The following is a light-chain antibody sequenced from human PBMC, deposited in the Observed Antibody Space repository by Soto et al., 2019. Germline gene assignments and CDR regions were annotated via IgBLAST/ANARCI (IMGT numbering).Light chain of an antibody. CDR3: QHYNSYSEA. Sequence: DIQMTQSRSTLSGSVGPRVNITFRASQTISSWLAWYQQKPGKAPKLLIYKASTLKSGVPSRFSGSGAGTEFTLTISSLQPDDFATYYCQHYNSYSEAFGQGTKVDIK. CDR1: QTISSW. V-gene: IGKV1-5*03. J-gene: IGKJ1*01. CDR2: KAS.